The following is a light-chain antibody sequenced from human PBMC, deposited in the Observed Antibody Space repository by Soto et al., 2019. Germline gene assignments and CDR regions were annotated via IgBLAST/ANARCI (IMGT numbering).Light chain of an antibody. CDR1: ESVSNN. Sequence: EIVMTQSPATLSVSPGERATVSCRASESVSNNLDWYQQKPGQSPRLLIYAASTRATGIPARFSGSGSGAEFTLTISNLQSEDFAIYYCQQYNNWPPGTFGQGTKVEVK. CDR2: AAS. J-gene: IGKJ1*01. V-gene: IGKV3-15*01. CDR3: QQYNNWPPGT.